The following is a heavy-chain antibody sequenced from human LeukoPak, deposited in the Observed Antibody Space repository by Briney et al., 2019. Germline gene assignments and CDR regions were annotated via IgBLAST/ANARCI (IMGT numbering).Heavy chain of an antibody. J-gene: IGHJ3*02. Sequence: GSLRLSCAASGFTFSSYWMHWVRQAPGKGLVWVSRINSDGSSTSYADSVKGRFTISRDNAKNTLYLQMNSLRAEDTAVYYCARDHVGYCSGGSCYPDAFDIWGQGTMVTVSS. CDR2: INSDGSST. D-gene: IGHD2-15*01. CDR1: GFTFSSYW. CDR3: ARDHVGYCSGGSCYPDAFDI. V-gene: IGHV3-74*01.